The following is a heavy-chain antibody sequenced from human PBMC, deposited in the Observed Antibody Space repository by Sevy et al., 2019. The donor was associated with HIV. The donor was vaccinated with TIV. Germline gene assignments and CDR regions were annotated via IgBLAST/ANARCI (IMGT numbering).Heavy chain of an antibody. Sequence: GGSLRLSCAASGFTFSRYAMHWVRQAPGKGLEWVTIISYDGTIKYYAKSVKGRFTISSDNSKNTPYLKMNILITDDTAVYYCARNPNYSDDSSGSVHDAFDIWGQGTTVTVSS. CDR2: ISYDGTIK. V-gene: IGHV3-30-3*01. CDR3: ARNPNYSDDSSGSVHDAFDI. J-gene: IGHJ3*02. D-gene: IGHD3-22*01. CDR1: GFTFSRYA.